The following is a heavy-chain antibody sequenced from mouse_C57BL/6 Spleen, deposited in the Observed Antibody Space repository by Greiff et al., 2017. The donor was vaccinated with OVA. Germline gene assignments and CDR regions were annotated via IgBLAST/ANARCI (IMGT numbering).Heavy chain of an antibody. D-gene: IGHD1-1*01. CDR2: INPSSGYT. V-gene: IGHV1-7*01. Sequence: QVQLKQSGAELAKPGASVKLSCKASGYTFTSYWMHWVQQRPGQGLEWIGYINPSSGYTKYNQKFKDKATLTADKSSSTAYMQLSSLTYEDSAVYYCARFGSTVVEDYYAMDYWGQGTSVTVSS. CDR1: GYTFTSYW. J-gene: IGHJ4*01. CDR3: ARFGSTVVEDYYAMDY.